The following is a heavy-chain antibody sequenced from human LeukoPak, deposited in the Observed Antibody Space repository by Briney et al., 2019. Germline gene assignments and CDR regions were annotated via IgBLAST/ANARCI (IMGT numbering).Heavy chain of an antibody. CDR2: MYHSGST. CDR3: AANSADYNTLGSSYKV. D-gene: IGHD3-10*01. J-gene: IGHJ4*02. CDR1: GYSISSAYY. Sequence: SSETLSLTCSVSGYSISSAYYWGWIRQPPGKGLEWIGTMYHSGSTNYNPSLKSRVTISVDTSKNQFSLKLTSVTAADTAVYYCAANSADYNTLGSSYKVWGQGTLVTVSS. V-gene: IGHV4-38-2*02.